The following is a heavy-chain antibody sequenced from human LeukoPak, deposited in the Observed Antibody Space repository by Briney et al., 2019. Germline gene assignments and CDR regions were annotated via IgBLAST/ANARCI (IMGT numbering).Heavy chain of an antibody. CDR1: GFTFSSYG. CDR3: ALTPLRDFWSGYYIDY. V-gene: IGHV3-30*02. D-gene: IGHD3-3*01. CDR2: IRYDGSNK. Sequence: PGGSLRLSCAASGFTFSSYGMHWVRQAPGKGLEWVAFIRYDGSNKYYADSVKGRFTISGDNSKNTLYLQMNSLRAEDTAVYYCALTPLRDFWSGYYIDYWGQGTLVTVSS. J-gene: IGHJ4*02.